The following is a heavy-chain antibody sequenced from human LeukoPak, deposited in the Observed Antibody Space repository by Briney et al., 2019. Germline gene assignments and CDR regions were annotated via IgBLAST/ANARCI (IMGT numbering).Heavy chain of an antibody. J-gene: IGHJ4*02. V-gene: IGHV3-23*01. D-gene: IGHD3-9*01. CDR1: GFTFSRYA. CDR2: ISGSGGST. Sequence: GSLRLSCAASGFTFSRYAMRRVRQAPGKGLGWVSAISGSGGSTYYADSVKGRFTISRDNSKNTLYLQMNSLRAEDTAVYYCAKVDYDILTGTDWGQGTLVTVSS. CDR3: AKVDYDILTGTD.